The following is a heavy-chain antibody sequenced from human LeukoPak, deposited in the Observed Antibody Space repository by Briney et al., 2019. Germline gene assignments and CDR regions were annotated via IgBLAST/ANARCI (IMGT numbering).Heavy chain of an antibody. J-gene: IGHJ4*02. D-gene: IGHD3-9*01. V-gene: IGHV4-61*09. Sequence: SQTLSLTCTVSGGSISSGAYYWSWIRQPAGKTLEWIGHIYTGGGIDYNTSLKSRVTISLETSKNQFSLTLTSVTAADTATYYCARVTGYTIEDYFDYWGQGTLVTVSS. CDR2: IYTGGGI. CDR3: ARVTGYTIEDYFDY. CDR1: GGSISSGAYY.